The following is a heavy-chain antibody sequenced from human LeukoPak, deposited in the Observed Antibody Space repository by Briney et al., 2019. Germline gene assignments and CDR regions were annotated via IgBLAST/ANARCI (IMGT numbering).Heavy chain of an antibody. J-gene: IGHJ3*02. D-gene: IGHD3-16*01. V-gene: IGHV3-66*01. Sequence: GGSLRLSCAASGLTVSSNYMSWVRQAPGKGLEWVSVIYSDGNTYYADSVKGRFTISRGNSKNTLYLQMNSLRAEDTAVYYCAKDKGGGYGNDGFDIWGRGTMVTVSS. CDR1: GLTVSSNY. CDR3: AKDKGGGYGNDGFDI. CDR2: IYSDGNT.